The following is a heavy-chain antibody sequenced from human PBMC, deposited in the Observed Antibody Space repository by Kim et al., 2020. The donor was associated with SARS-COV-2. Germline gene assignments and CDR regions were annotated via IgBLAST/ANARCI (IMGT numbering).Heavy chain of an antibody. J-gene: IGHJ6*02. CDR3: ATEQLPSWAYYFYGLDA. CDR2: ISSDGSNK. V-gene: IGHV3-30*04. CDR1: QFTFNTYA. Sequence: GGSLRLSCAASQFTFNTYAMHWVRQAPGKGLEWVAVISSDGSNKHYADSVKGRFNISRDNSKNTLFLQMSSLRPEDTAVYFCATEQLPSWAYYFYGLDAWGQGTTVTVSS. D-gene: IGHD2-21*01.